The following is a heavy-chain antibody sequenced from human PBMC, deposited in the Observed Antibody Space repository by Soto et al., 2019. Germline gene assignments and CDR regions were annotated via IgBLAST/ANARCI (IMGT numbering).Heavy chain of an antibody. V-gene: IGHV1-46*01. CDR3: ARDSLVVLGPIYYYYGMDV. CDR2: INPSGGST. CDR1: GYTFTSYY. D-gene: IGHD2-2*01. Sequence: GASVKVSCKASGYTFTSYYMHWVRQAPGQGLEWMGIINPSGGSTSYAQKFQGRVTMTRDTSTSTVYMELSSLRSEDTAVYYCARDSLVVLGPIYYYYGMDVWGQGTTVTAP. J-gene: IGHJ6*02.